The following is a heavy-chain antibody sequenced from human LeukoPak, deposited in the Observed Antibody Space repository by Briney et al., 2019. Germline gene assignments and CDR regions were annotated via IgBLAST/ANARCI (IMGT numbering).Heavy chain of an antibody. J-gene: IGHJ3*02. CDR3: ARSNHYYGSGSGDAFDI. CDR1: GYTFTGFY. V-gene: IGHV1-2*02. CDR2: IKPDSGGT. D-gene: IGHD3-10*01. Sequence: GASVTVSCKASGYTFTGFYMHWVRQAPGQGLEWVGWIKPDSGGTNYAQKFRGRVTMTRDTSISTAYMELTRLTSDDTAIFYCARSNHYYGSGSGDAFDIWGQGTMVTVSS.